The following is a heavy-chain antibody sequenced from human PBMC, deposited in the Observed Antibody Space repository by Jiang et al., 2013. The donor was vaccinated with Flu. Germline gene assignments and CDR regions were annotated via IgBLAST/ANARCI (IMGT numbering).Heavy chain of an antibody. J-gene: IGHJ4*02. Sequence: SGPGLVKPSETLSLTCTVSGGSISSYYWSWIRQPPGKGLEWIGYIYYSGSTNYNPSLKSRVTISVDTSKNQFSLKLSSVTAADTAVYYCARRGRDGYNYYFDYWGQGTLVTVSS. V-gene: IGHV4-59*08. CDR1: GGSISSYY. CDR2: IYYSGST. D-gene: IGHD5-24*01. CDR3: ARRGRDGYNYYFDY.